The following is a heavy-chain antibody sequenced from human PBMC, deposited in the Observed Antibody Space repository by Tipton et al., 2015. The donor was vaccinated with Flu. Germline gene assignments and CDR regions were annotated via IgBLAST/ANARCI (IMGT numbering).Heavy chain of an antibody. D-gene: IGHD3-22*01. CDR1: GGSINTGIYY. CDR3: ARGPGATMMNL. J-gene: IGHJ4*01. V-gene: IGHV4-31*03. Sequence: GLVKPSQTLSVTCSVSGGSINTGIYYWDWVRQPPGKGLEWIGYISYTGSTNYNPSLKGRGTISVDTSKIRFSLNLHSVTAADTAVYYCARGPGATMMNLWGQGMLVTVSA. CDR2: ISYTGST.